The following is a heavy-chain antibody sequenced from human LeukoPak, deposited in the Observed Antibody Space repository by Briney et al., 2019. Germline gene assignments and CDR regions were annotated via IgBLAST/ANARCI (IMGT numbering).Heavy chain of an antibody. J-gene: IGHJ4*02. D-gene: IGHD6-19*01. CDR2: IIPIFGTA. CDR3: ARERSLSSGWYGFDY. V-gene: IGHV1-69*05. CDR1: GGTFSSYA. Sequence: ASVKVSCKASGGTFSSYAISWVRQAPGQGLEWMGGIIPIFGTASYAQKFQGRVTMTRDTSTSTVYMELSSLRSEDTAVYYCARERSLSSGWYGFDYWGQGTPVTVSS.